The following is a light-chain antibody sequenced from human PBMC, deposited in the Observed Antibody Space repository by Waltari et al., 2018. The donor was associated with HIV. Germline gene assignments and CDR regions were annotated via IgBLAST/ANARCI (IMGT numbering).Light chain of an antibody. Sequence: QSALTQPASVSGSPGQSITISCTGTSRDVGGYNYVSWSQQHPGKAPQLIIYDVSNRPSAVSKRFSVSKSGNTASLTISGLQAEDEADYYCSSYTSSSTLVFGGGTKLTVL. J-gene: IGLJ2*01. CDR2: DVS. CDR3: SSYTSSSTLV. CDR1: SRDVGGYNY. V-gene: IGLV2-14*01.